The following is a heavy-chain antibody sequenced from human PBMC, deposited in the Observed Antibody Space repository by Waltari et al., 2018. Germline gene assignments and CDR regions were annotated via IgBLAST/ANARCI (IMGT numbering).Heavy chain of an antibody. J-gene: IGHJ4*02. V-gene: IGHV4-34*01. CDR1: GGSFSGYY. Sequence: QVQLQQWGAGLLKPSETLSLTCAVYGGSFSGYYWSWIRQPPGKGLEWIGEINHSGSTNYNPSLKSRVTISVDTSKNQFSLKLSSVTAADTAVYYCALTTDFDYWGQGTLVTVSS. CDR2: INHSGST. CDR3: ALTTDFDY. D-gene: IGHD3-22*01.